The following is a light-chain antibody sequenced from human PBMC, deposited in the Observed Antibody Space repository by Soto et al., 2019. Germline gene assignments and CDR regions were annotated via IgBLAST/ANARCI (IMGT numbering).Light chain of an antibody. Sequence: ETVLTQSPGTLYFSPGERATLSCRASQSVGNSHVAWYQQRRGLPPRLLIYGASNRATGIPDRFSGSGSGADFTLTISRLEPEDSAVYFCQQYGNSPPGTFGQGTRL. V-gene: IGKV3-20*01. CDR1: QSVGNSH. CDR3: QQYGNSPPGT. J-gene: IGKJ5*01. CDR2: GAS.